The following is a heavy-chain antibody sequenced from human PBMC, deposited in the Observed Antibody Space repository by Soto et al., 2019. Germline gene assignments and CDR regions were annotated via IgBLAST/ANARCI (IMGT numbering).Heavy chain of an antibody. V-gene: IGHV4-4*02. CDR1: GGSISSSNW. D-gene: IGHD3-9*01. CDR3: AREARGYDILTGYVSWFDP. J-gene: IGHJ5*02. Sequence: PSETLSLTCAVSGGSISSSNWWSWVRQPPGKGLEWIGEIYHSGSTNYNPSLKSRVTISVDKSKNQFSLKLSSVTAADTAVYYCAREARGYDILTGYVSWFDPWGQGTLVTVSS. CDR2: IYHSGST.